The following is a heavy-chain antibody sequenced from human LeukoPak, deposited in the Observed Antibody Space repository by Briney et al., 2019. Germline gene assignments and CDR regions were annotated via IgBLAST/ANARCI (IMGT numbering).Heavy chain of an antibody. CDR1: GGSISSSCYY. V-gene: IGHV4-39*01. CDR3: ARHDIIAVAFSY. J-gene: IGHJ4*02. D-gene: IGHD6-19*01. CDR2: ISYSGST. Sequence: SETLSLTCTVSGGSISSSCYYWGWIRQPPGKGLEWIGSISYSGSTYYNPSLKSRVTISVDTSKNQFSLNLSSVTAADTAVYYCARHDIIAVAFSYWGQGTLVTVSS.